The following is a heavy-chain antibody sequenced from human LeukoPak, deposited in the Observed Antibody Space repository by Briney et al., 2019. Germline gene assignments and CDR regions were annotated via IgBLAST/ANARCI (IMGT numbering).Heavy chain of an antibody. D-gene: IGHD3-22*01. CDR1: GFTFDVCA. Sequence: GGSLRLSCAASGFTFDVCAMHWVRQAPGKGLEWVSGISWNTGSIGYADSVKGRFTISRDNAKNSLYLQMNSLRPEDTALYYCSRSYDYYFDYWGQGTLVTVSS. CDR3: SRSYDYYFDY. J-gene: IGHJ4*02. V-gene: IGHV3-9*01. CDR2: ISWNTGSI.